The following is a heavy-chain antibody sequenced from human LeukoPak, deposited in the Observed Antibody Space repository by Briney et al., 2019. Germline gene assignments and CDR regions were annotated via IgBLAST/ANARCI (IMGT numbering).Heavy chain of an antibody. CDR1: GLTFNKAW. J-gene: IGHJ4*02. D-gene: IGHD2-8*01. CDR3: ATVGYCINGICQAGDY. V-gene: IGHV3-15*01. CDR2: IKRGIDGGTT. Sequence: GGSVRLSCAVSGLTFNKAWMSWVRQAPGKGLEWVGRIKRGIDGGTTDYAAPVKGRFTISRDDSKNTVYLQMNSLKTEDAAVYYCATVGYCINGICQAGDYWGQGALVTVSS.